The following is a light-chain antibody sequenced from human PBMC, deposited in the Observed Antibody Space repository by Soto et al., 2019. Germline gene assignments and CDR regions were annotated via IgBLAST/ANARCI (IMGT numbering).Light chain of an antibody. J-gene: IGLJ1*01. CDR1: SSDVGTYNY. CDR2: EVS. Sequence: QSALTQPASVSGSPGQSITISCPGTSSDVGTYNYVSWYQHHPGKAPKLIIYEVSNRPSGDSNRFSGSKSGSTASLTISGLQAEDEADYHCTSYTRDTALVFGTGTKATVL. CDR3: TSYTRDTALV. V-gene: IGLV2-14*01.